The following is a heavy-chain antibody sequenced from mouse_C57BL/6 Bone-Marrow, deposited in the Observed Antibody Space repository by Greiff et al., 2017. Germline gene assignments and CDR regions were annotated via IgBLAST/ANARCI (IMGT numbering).Heavy chain of an antibody. J-gene: IGHJ4*01. V-gene: IGHV1-59*01. Sequence: QVQLQQPGAELVRPGTSVKLSCKASGYTFTSYWMHWVKQRPGQGLEWIGVIDPSDSYTNYNQKFKGKATLTVDTSSSTAYMQLSSLTSEDSAVYYCARWRVYGSSYDYYAMDYWGQGTSVTVSS. CDR3: ARWRVYGSSYDYYAMDY. CDR1: GYTFTSYW. D-gene: IGHD1-1*01. CDR2: IDPSDSYT.